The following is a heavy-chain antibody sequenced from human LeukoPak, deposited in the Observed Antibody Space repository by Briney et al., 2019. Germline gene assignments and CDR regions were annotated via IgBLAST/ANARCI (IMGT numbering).Heavy chain of an antibody. Sequence: PGGPLRLSCVASGFTFSRYWMSWVRQAPGKGLEWVANIDQDGSEKYYVDSVKGRFTISRDNTKNSLFLQMNSLRAEDTAVYYCARDDVVMVYAHDYWGQGILVTVSS. V-gene: IGHV3-7*05. CDR2: IDQDGSEK. D-gene: IGHD2-8*01. J-gene: IGHJ4*02. CDR3: ARDDVVMVYAHDY. CDR1: GFTFSRYW.